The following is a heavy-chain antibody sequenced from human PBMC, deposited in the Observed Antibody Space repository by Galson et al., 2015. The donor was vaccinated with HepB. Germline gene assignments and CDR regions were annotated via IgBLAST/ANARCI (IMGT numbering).Heavy chain of an antibody. Sequence: SVKVSCKASGYAFTGYFIHWVRQTPGQGLEWMGWINPNGGGTNYAQNFQGRVTMTGDTSISTAYMELNRLTSDDTAVYFCARDDDTDFQYFDYWGQGSLVTVSS. CDR3: ARDDDTDFQYFDY. D-gene: IGHD1-1*01. J-gene: IGHJ4*02. CDR1: GYAFTGYF. V-gene: IGHV1-2*02. CDR2: INPNGGGT.